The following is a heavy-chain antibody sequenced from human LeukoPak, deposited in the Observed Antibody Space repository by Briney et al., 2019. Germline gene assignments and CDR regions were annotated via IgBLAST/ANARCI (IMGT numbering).Heavy chain of an antibody. CDR1: GGTFSSYA. Sequence: ASVKVSCKASGGTFSSYAISWVRQAPGQGLEWMGGIIPIFGTANYAQKFQGRVTITADESTSTAYMELSSLRSEDTAVYYCARDGETYGGSYSDYWGQGTLVTVSS. J-gene: IGHJ4*02. D-gene: IGHD1-26*01. CDR2: IIPIFGTA. CDR3: ARDGETYGGSYSDY. V-gene: IGHV1-69*13.